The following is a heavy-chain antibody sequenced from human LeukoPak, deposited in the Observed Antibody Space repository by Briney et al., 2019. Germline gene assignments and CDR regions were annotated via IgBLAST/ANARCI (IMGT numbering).Heavy chain of an antibody. CDR3: ATRYCSSTSCYLMSSPFDY. CDR1: GYTSTGYY. V-gene: IGHV1-2*02. Sequence: GASVKVSCKASGYTSTGYYMHWVRQAPGQGLEWMGWINPNSYGTNYAQKFQGRLTMTRDTYISTAYMELSRLRSDDTAVYYCATRYCSSTSCYLMSSPFDYWGQGTLVTVSS. D-gene: IGHD2-2*01. CDR2: INPNSYGT. J-gene: IGHJ4*02.